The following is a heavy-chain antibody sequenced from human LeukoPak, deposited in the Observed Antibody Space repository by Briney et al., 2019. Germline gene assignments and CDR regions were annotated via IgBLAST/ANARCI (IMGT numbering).Heavy chain of an antibody. D-gene: IGHD6-13*01. J-gene: IGHJ5*02. CDR1: GYSFTSYA. Sequence: ASVKVSCKASGYSFTSYAMNWVRQAPGQGLEWMGWVNTNTGNPTYAQGFTGRFVFSLDTSVNTAYLQISSLKAEDTAVYYCARALAAAASVWFDPWGQGTLVTVSS. V-gene: IGHV7-4-1*02. CDR3: ARALAAAASVWFDP. CDR2: VNTNTGNP.